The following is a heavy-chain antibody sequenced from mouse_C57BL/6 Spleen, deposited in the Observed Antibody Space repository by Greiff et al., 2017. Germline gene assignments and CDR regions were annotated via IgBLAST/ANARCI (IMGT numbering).Heavy chain of an antibody. D-gene: IGHD2-5*01. V-gene: IGHV1-82*01. CDR3: AKPYSNYVAMDY. Sequence: QVQLQQSGPELVKPGASVKISCKASGYAFSSSWMNWVQQRPGKGLEWIGRIYPGDGDTNYNGKFKGKATLTADKSSSTAYMQLSILTSEDSAVYFCAKPYSNYVAMDYWGQGTSVTVSS. J-gene: IGHJ4*01. CDR1: GYAFSSSW. CDR2: IYPGDGDT.